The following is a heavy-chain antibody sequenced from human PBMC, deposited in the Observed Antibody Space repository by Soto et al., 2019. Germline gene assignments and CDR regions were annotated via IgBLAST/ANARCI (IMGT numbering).Heavy chain of an antibody. J-gene: IGHJ4*02. CDR2: INQDGSQK. CDR3: APAGAGRGAIADY. V-gene: IGHV3-7*01. D-gene: IGHD6-19*01. Sequence: EVQLVESGGGLVQPGGSLRLSCAASGITFSSYWMAWVRQAPGKGLEWVAKINQDGSQKSYVDCVKGRFAISRDNAKNSLELQMNSLRGEDTAVYYCAPAGAGRGAIADYWGQGTLVTVSS. CDR1: GITFSSYW.